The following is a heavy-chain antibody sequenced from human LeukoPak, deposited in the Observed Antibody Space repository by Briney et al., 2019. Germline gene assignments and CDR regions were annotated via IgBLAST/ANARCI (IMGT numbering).Heavy chain of an antibody. CDR2: LTGSGGTT. V-gene: IGHV3-23*01. CDR1: GFTFSSYA. CDR3: AKPVAGSSLGAFDI. Sequence: PGGSLRLSCAASGFTFSSYAMSWVRQAPGRGLEWVSGLTGSGGTTYYADSVKGRFTIPRDNSRSTLYLQTNSLRVEDTAVYYCAKPVAGSSLGAFDIWGQGTMVTVSS. D-gene: IGHD6-19*01. J-gene: IGHJ3*02.